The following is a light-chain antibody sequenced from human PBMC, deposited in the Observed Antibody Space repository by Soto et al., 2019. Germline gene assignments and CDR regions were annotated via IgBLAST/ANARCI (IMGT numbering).Light chain of an antibody. Sequence: QSALTQPASVSRSPGQSITISCTGTSSDVGAYNYVAWYQQHPGKAPKLMIYDVTNRPSGVSNRFSGSKSGNTASLTISGLQAEDEAEYYCASYTTSSSIIFGGGTKVTVL. CDR2: DVT. CDR1: SSDVGAYNY. J-gene: IGLJ2*01. CDR3: ASYTTSSSII. V-gene: IGLV2-14*03.